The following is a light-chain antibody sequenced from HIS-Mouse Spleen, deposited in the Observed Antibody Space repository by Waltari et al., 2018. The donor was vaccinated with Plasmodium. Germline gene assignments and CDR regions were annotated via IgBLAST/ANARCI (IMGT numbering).Light chain of an antibody. CDR2: EGS. Sequence: QSALTQPASVSGSPGQSITISCTGTSSDVGSYNLVSWYQQHPGKAPKLMIYEGSKRPSGVSDPFAGSTSGNTASRTISGLQAEDEADYYCCSYAGSSTNWVFGGGTKLTVL. CDR1: SSDVGSYNL. V-gene: IGLV2-23*01. J-gene: IGLJ3*02. CDR3: CSYAGSSTNWV.